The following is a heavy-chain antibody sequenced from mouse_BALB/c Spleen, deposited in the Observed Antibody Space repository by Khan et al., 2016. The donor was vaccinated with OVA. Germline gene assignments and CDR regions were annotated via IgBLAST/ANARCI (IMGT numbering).Heavy chain of an antibody. Sequence: QIQLVQSGPELKKPGETVKISCKASGYTLTNYGMNWVKQAPGKGLKWMGWINTYPGEPTYAEDFKGRIAFSLATSASTAYLQINNLKNEDTATYCCARSNGNYWFAYWGQGTLVTVSA. D-gene: IGHD2-1*01. J-gene: IGHJ3*01. V-gene: IGHV9-3-1*01. CDR2: INTYPGEP. CDR3: ARSNGNYWFAY. CDR1: GYTLTNYG.